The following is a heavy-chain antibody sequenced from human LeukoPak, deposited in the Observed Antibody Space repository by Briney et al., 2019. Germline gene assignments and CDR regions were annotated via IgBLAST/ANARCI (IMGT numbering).Heavy chain of an antibody. CDR2: ISSSSSYI. J-gene: IGHJ6*03. Sequence: GGSLRLSCAASGFTFSSYSMNWVRQAPGKGLEWVSFISSSSSYIYYADSVKGRFTISRDNAKNSLYLQMNSLRAEDTAVYYCAREGSGSYDYYYYMDVWGKGTTVTVSS. D-gene: IGHD1-26*01. CDR1: GFTFSSYS. V-gene: IGHV3-21*01. CDR3: AREGSGSYDYYYYMDV.